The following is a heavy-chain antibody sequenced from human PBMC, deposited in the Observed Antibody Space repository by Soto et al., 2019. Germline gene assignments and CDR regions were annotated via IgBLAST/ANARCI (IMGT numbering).Heavy chain of an antibody. CDR2: IIPIFGTA. Sequence: QVQLVQSGAEVKKPGSSVKVSCKASGGTFSSYAISWVRQAPGQGLEWMGGIIPIFGTANYAQKFQGRVTITADESTSTAYMELSSLRSEDTAVYYCAGDTYSSSSYYYYGMDVWGQGTTVTVSS. J-gene: IGHJ6*02. CDR1: GGTFSSYA. D-gene: IGHD6-6*01. CDR3: AGDTYSSSSYYYYGMDV. V-gene: IGHV1-69*01.